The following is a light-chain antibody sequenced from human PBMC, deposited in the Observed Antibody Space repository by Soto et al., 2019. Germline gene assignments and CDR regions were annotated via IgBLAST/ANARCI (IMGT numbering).Light chain of an antibody. CDR3: AAWDDSLNEVV. CDR2: NNN. Sequence: QSVLTQPPSASGTPGQRVTIACSGSSSNIGSTTVKWYQQLPGTAPKLLIYNNNQRPSGVPDRFSGSKSGTSASLAISGLHSEDEDDYYCAAWDDSLNEVVFGGGTKLTVL. J-gene: IGLJ3*02. V-gene: IGLV1-44*01. CDR1: SSNIGSTT.